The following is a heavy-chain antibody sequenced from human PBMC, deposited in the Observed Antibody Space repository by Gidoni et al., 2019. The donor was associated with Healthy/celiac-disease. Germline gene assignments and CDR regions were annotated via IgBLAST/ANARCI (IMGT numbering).Heavy chain of an antibody. CDR1: GGSISRGYFY. Sequence: QAQLQESCPALLNPSPTLSLTCTVSGGSISRGYFYWSWIRQPPGKGLEWIGYIYYSGRTSYDPTLKSRVTISVGTSKNQFSLKLSSVTAADTAVYYCARDRGSSSVGPVPRKLNWFDPWGQGTLVTVSS. CDR3: ARDRGSSSVGPVPRKLNWFDP. V-gene: IGHV4-30-4*01. J-gene: IGHJ5*02. D-gene: IGHD6-13*01. CDR2: IYYSGRT.